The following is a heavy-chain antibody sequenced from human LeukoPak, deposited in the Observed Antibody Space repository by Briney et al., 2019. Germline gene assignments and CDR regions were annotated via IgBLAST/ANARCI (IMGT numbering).Heavy chain of an antibody. CDR3: TTDYRSAYDFWSGYPAHFDY. J-gene: IGHJ4*02. Sequence: SGGSLRLSCAASGFTFSSYSMNWVRQAPGKGLEWVGRIKSKTDGGTTDYAAPVKGRFTISRDDSKNTLYLQMNSLKTEDTAVYYCTTDYRSAYDFWSGYPAHFDYWGQGTLVTVSS. D-gene: IGHD3-3*01. CDR1: GFTFSSYS. CDR2: IKSKTDGGTT. V-gene: IGHV3-15*01.